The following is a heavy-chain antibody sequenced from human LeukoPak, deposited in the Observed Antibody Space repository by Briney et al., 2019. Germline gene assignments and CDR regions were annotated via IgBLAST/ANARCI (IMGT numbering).Heavy chain of an antibody. CDR2: IYWNDDK. D-gene: IGHD2-21*01. V-gene: IGHV2-5*01. CDR1: GGSISSYYW. J-gene: IGHJ4*02. CDR3: AHRRGGGENY. Sequence: TLSLTCTVSGGSISSYYWSWIRQPPGKALEWLALIYWNDDKRYSPSLKSRLTITKDTSKNQVVLTMTNMDPVDTATYYCAHRRGGGENYWGQGTLVTVSS.